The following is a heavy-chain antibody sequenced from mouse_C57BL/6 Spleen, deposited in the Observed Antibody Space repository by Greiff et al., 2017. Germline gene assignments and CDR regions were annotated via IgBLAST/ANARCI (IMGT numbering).Heavy chain of an antibody. CDR2: ISDGGSYT. CDR3: ARTSFITTVVAYYFDY. V-gene: IGHV5-4*03. CDR1: GFTFSSYA. D-gene: IGHD1-1*01. J-gene: IGHJ2*01. Sequence: EVMLVESGGGLVKPGGSLTLSCAASGFTFSSYAMSWVRQTPEKRLEWVATISDGGSYTYYPDNVKGRFTISRDNAKNNLYLQMSHLKSEDTAMYYCARTSFITTVVAYYFDYWGQGTTLTVSS.